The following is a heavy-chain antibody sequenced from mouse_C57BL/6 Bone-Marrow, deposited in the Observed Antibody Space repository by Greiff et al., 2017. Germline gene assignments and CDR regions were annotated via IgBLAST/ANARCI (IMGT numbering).Heavy chain of an antibody. J-gene: IGHJ3*01. CDR3: ARDYGSSPWVAY. D-gene: IGHD1-1*01. Sequence: VQLQQSGAELVRPGASVKLSCKASGYTFTSYGISWVKQRTGQGLEWIGEIYPRSGNTYYNEKFKGKATLTADKSSSTAYMELRSLTSEDSAVYFCARDYGSSPWVAYWGQGTLVTVSA. V-gene: IGHV1-81*01. CDR2: IYPRSGNT. CDR1: GYTFTSYG.